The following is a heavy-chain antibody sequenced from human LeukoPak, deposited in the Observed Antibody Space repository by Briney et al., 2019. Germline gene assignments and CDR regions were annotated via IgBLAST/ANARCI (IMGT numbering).Heavy chain of an antibody. D-gene: IGHD3-10*02. CDR3: ARDLKGCSGSYGRGCWFDP. V-gene: IGHV4-30-2*01. CDR1: GGSISSGGYY. CDR2: IYHSGST. Sequence: SETLSLTCTVSGGSISSGGYYWSWIRQPPGKGLEWIGYIYHSGSTYYNPSLKSRVTISVDRSKNQFSPKLSSVTAADTAVYYCARDLKGCSGSYGRGCWFDPWGQGTLVTVSS. J-gene: IGHJ5*02.